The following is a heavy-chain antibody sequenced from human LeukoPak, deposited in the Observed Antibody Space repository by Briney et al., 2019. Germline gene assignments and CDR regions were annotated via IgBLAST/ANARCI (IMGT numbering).Heavy chain of an antibody. CDR2: ISYDGSNT. Sequence: PGGSLRLSCAASGFTFSSYAMHWVRQAPGKGLEWVAVISYDGSNTYSADSVKGRFTISRDNSKNTPYLQMNSLRAEDTAVYYCAGRRRVSYGMDVWGQGTTVTVSS. CDR3: AGRRRVSYGMDV. D-gene: IGHD5/OR15-5a*01. V-gene: IGHV3-30-3*01. CDR1: GFTFSSYA. J-gene: IGHJ6*02.